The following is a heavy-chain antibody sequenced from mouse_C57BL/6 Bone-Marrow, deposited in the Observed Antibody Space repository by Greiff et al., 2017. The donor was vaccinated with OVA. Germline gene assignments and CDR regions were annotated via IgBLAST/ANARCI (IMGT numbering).Heavy chain of an antibody. CDR1: GFTFSDYG. CDR3: ARPYGYDYAMDY. V-gene: IGHV5-17*01. J-gene: IGHJ4*01. CDR2: ISSGSSTI. Sequence: DVMLVESGGGLVKPGGSLKLSCAASGFTFSDYGMHWVRQAPEKGLEWVAYISSGSSTIYYADTVKGRFTISGDNAKNTLFLQMTSLRSEDTAMYYCARPYGYDYAMDYWGQGTSVTVSS. D-gene: IGHD2-2*01.